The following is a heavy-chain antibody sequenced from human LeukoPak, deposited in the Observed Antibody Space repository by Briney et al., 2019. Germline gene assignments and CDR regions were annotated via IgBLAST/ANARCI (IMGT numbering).Heavy chain of an antibody. V-gene: IGHV4-39*07. D-gene: IGHD4-17*01. CDR3: AREPTVTTLDWYFDY. Sequence: PSETLSLTCTVSGGSISSSSYYWGWIRQPPGKGLEWIGSIYYSGSTYYNPSLKSRVTISVDTSKNQFSLKLSSVTAADTAVYYCAREPTVTTLDWYFDYWGQGTLVTVSS. CDR2: IYYSGST. J-gene: IGHJ4*02. CDR1: GGSISSSSYY.